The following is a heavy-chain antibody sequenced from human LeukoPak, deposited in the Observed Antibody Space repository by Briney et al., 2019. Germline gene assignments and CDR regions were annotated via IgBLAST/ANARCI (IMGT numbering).Heavy chain of an antibody. V-gene: IGHV1-2*06. CDR1: GYTFTGYH. D-gene: IGHD2-2*01. CDR3: ARDDCSSTSCLFDY. J-gene: IGHJ4*02. CDR2: INPNSGDT. Sequence: ASVKVSCKASGYTFTGYHMHWMRQAPGQGLEWMGRINPNSGDTNYAQKFQGRVTMTRDTSISTAYMELSRLRSDDTAVYYCARDDCSSTSCLFDYWGQGTLVTVSS.